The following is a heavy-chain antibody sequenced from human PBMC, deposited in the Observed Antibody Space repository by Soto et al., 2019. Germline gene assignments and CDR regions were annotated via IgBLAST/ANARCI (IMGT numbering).Heavy chain of an antibody. V-gene: IGHV3-66*01. CDR3: ARDFFPPVRDYYYMDV. J-gene: IGHJ6*03. CDR1: GFTVSSNY. Sequence: GSLRLSCAASGFTVSSNYMSWVRQAPGKGLEWVSVIYGGGSTYYADSVKGRFTISRDNSKNTLYLQMNSLRAEDTAVYYCARDFFPPVRDYYYMDVWGKGTTVTV. CDR2: IYGGGST. D-gene: IGHD3-3*01.